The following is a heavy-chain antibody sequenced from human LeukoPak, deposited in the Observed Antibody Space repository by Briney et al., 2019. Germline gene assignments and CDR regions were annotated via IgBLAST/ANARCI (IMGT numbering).Heavy chain of an antibody. CDR2: ISSSSSYI. V-gene: IGHV3-21*01. CDR1: GFTFSSYS. Sequence: GGSLRLSCAASGFTFSSYSMAWVRQAPGKGLEWVSSISSSSSYIYYADSVKGRFTISRDNAKNSLYLQMNSLRAEDTAVYYCARAGAVAGTFDYWGQGTLVTVSS. D-gene: IGHD6-19*01. J-gene: IGHJ4*02. CDR3: ARAGAVAGTFDY.